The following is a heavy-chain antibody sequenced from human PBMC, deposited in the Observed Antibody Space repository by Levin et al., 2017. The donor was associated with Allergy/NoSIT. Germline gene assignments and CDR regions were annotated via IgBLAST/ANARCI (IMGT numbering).Heavy chain of an antibody. D-gene: IGHD2-15*01. J-gene: IGHJ6*02. CDR2: ISAYRKNT. V-gene: IGHV1-18*01. CDR3: ARGGGYIVGTMDV. CDR1: GYDFTNYG. Sequence: ASVKVSCKDSGYDFTNYGISWVRLAPGQGLEWMGWISAYRKNTNYAQKFMGRVTMTADTSTSTVHMELRSLTSDDTAVYYCARGGGYIVGTMDVWGQGTTVVVSS.